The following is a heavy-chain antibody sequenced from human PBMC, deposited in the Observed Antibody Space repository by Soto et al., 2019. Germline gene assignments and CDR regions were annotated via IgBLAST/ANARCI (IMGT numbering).Heavy chain of an antibody. CDR1: GYTFTNYA. CDR2: INAGNGNT. V-gene: IGHV1-3*05. CDR3: ARVSGYYLPDY. D-gene: IGHD5-12*01. Sequence: QVQLVQSGAEEKKPGASVKVSCKASGYTFTNYAMHWVRQAPGQRLEWMGWINAGNGNTKYSQKFQGRVTITRDTSASTAYTARSTMRSEDTAVYYCARVSGYYLPDYWGQGTLVTVYS. J-gene: IGHJ4*02.